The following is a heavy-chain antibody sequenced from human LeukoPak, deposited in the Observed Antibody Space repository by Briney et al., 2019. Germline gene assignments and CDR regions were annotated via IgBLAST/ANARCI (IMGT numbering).Heavy chain of an antibody. CDR1: GGSISSYY. Sequence: PSETLSLTCTVSGGSISSYYWSWIRQPPGKGLEWIGYTYYSGSTNYNPSLKSRVTISVDTSKNQFSLKLSSVTAADTAVYYCARVTWGIAAAGTREFDYWGQGTLVTVSS. CDR3: ARVTWGIAAAGTREFDY. J-gene: IGHJ4*02. CDR2: TYYSGST. V-gene: IGHV4-59*12. D-gene: IGHD6-13*01.